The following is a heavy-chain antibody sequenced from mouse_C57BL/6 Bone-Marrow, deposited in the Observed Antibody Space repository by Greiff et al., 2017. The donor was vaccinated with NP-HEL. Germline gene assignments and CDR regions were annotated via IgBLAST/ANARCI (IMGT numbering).Heavy chain of an antibody. Sequence: EVQLVESGGGLVKPGGSLKLSCAASGFTFSRYTMSWVRQTPEKRLEWVATISGGGGNTYYPDSVKGRFTISRDNAKNTLYLQMSSLRSEDTALYYCARRGGYYYWYFDVWGTGTTVTVSS. D-gene: IGHD2-3*01. CDR1: GFTFSRYT. CDR3: ARRGGYYYWYFDV. CDR2: ISGGGGNT. V-gene: IGHV5-9*01. J-gene: IGHJ1*03.